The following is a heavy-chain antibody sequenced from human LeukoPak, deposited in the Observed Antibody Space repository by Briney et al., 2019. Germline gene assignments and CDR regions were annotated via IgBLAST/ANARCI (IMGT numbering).Heavy chain of an antibody. CDR3: ARMDYYDSSGYGYWFDP. CDR2: INPNGGGT. V-gene: IGHV1-2*02. J-gene: IGHJ5*02. Sequence: ASVKVSCKASGYTFTGYYMHWVRQAPGQGLEWMGWINPNGGGTNYAQKFQGRVTMTRDTSISTAYMELSRLGSDDTAVYYCARMDYYDSSGYGYWFDPWGQGTLVTVSS. D-gene: IGHD3-22*01. CDR1: GYTFTGYY.